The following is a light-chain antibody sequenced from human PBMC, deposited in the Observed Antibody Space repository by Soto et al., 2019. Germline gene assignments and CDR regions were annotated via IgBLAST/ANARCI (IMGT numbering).Light chain of an antibody. CDR3: CSYAGSVTWV. J-gene: IGLJ3*02. V-gene: IGLV2-23*01. CDR1: SRDVGNYNL. Sequence: QAVVTQPASVSGSPGQSITISCTGTSRDVGNYNLVSWYLQHPGKAPKLIIYEGSKRPSGISNRFSGSKSGDTASLTISGLQAEDEAEYYCCSYAGSVTWVFGGGTQLTVL. CDR2: EGS.